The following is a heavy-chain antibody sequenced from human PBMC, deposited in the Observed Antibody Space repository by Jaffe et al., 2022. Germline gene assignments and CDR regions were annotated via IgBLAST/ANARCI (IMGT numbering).Heavy chain of an antibody. CDR1: GGTFSSYA. CDR2: IIPIFGTA. J-gene: IGHJ4*02. D-gene: IGHD3-10*01. CDR3: ARGSPPPSSYYYGSGSPFDY. Sequence: QVQLVQSGAEVKKPGSSVKVSCKASGGTFSSYAISWVRQAPGQGLEWMGGIIPIFGTANYAQKFQGRVTITADESTSTAYMELSSLRSEDTAVYYCARGSPPPSSYYYGSGSPFDYWGQGTLVTVSS. V-gene: IGHV1-69*01.